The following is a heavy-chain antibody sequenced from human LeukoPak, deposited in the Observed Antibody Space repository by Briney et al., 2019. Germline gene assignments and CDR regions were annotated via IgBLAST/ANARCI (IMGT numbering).Heavy chain of an antibody. J-gene: IGHJ3*02. Sequence: SQTLSLTCTVSGGSISSGDYYWRWIRQPPGKGLEWIGYIYYSGSTYYNPSLKSRVTISVDTSKNQFSLKLSSVTAADTAVYYCARRSPRGYYDSSGYRSDAFDIWGQGTMVTVSS. CDR1: GGSISSGDYY. CDR2: IYYSGST. V-gene: IGHV4-30-4*01. CDR3: ARRSPRGYYDSSGYRSDAFDI. D-gene: IGHD3-22*01.